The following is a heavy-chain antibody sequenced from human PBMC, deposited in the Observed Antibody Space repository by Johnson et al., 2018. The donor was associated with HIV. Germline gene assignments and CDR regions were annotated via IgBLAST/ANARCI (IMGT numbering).Heavy chain of an antibody. V-gene: IGHV3-30*14. Sequence: QVQLVESGGGVVQPGRSLRLSCAASGFTFRSYAMHWVRQATGKGLEWVADISYDGSNKYYADSVKGRFTISRDNSKNTLYLQMNSLRAGDTAVYYCSRMMYSRGAFDIWGQGTMVTVSS. J-gene: IGHJ3*02. D-gene: IGHD6-13*01. CDR3: SRMMYSRGAFDI. CDR1: GFTFRSYA. CDR2: ISYDGSNK.